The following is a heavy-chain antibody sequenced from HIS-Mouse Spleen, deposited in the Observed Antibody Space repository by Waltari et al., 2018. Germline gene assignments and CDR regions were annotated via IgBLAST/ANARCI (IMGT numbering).Heavy chain of an antibody. D-gene: IGHD6-13*01. CDR1: GVSISSSSYY. V-gene: IGHV4-39*07. Sequence: QLQLQESGPGLVKPSETLSLTCTVSGVSISSSSYYWGWIRQPPGKGLEWIGGIYYRGSTYSNPSLKSRVTISVDTAKNQFARKLSSVTAADTAVYYGAREIPYSSSWYDWYFDLWGRGTLVTVSS. CDR2: IYYRGST. J-gene: IGHJ2*01. CDR3: AREIPYSSSWYDWYFDL.